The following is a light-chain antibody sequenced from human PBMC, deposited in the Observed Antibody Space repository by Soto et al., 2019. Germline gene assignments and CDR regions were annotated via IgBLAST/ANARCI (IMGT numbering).Light chain of an antibody. CDR3: QQTYSSPT. CDR1: QSITTY. J-gene: IGKJ5*01. Sequence: DIQMTPSPSSLSASVGDRVTITCRASQSITTYLNWYQQKPGKVPKVLIYAASSLQSGVPSRFSGSGSGTDFTLTISSLQPEDFATYYCQQTYSSPTFGQGTRLEIK. CDR2: AAS. V-gene: IGKV1-39*01.